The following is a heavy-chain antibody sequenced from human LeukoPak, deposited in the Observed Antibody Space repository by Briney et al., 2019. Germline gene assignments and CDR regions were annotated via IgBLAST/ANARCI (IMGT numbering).Heavy chain of an antibody. CDR1: GFTFSSYA. J-gene: IGHJ4*02. CDR2: IIASSGAT. D-gene: IGHD3-16*01. Sequence: GGSLRLSCAASGFTFSSYAMSWVRQAPGKGLEWVSLIIASSGATFYVGSVKGRFTISRDKSKNTLYLQMNSLRAEDTALYYCVKGASDYVEIGYFDYWGQGALVTVSS. V-gene: IGHV3-23*01. CDR3: VKGASDYVEIGYFDY.